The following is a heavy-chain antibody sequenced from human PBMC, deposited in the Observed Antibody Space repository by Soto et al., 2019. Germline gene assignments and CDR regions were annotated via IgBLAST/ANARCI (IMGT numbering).Heavy chain of an antibody. CDR2: ISAYNGNT. Sequence: QVQLVQSGAEVKKPGASVKVSCKASGYTFTSYGISWVRQAPGQGLEWMGWISAYNGNTNYAQKLQGRVTMTTDTYTSTAYMELRSLRSDDTAVYYCAREGYWGWVTPVLSSDYYFDYWGQGTLVTVSS. J-gene: IGHJ4*02. CDR1: GYTFTSYG. CDR3: AREGYWGWVTPVLSSDYYFDY. V-gene: IGHV1-18*01. D-gene: IGHD2-21*02.